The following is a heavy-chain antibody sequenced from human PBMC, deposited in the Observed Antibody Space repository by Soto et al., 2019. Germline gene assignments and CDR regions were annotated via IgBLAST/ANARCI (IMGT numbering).Heavy chain of an antibody. CDR3: GKDPNGDYIGAFDI. CDR1: GFIFSNYA. V-gene: IGHV3-23*01. Sequence: GGSLRLSCAASGFIFSNYAMSWVRQAPGKGLEWVSGIGSSGGTTHLAESVKGRFTISRDNSKNTLYLQMNSLRVEDTAVYYCGKDPNGDYIGAFDIWGQGTMVT. J-gene: IGHJ3*02. D-gene: IGHD4-17*01. CDR2: IGSSGGTT.